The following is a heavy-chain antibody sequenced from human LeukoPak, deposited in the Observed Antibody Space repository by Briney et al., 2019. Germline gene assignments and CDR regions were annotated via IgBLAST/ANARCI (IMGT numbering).Heavy chain of an antibody. CDR3: ARGFLEWLF. CDR2: IKQDGSEK. Sequence: GGSLRLSCAASGFTFSSYSMNWVRQAPGKGLEWVANIKQDGSEKYYVDSVKGRFTISRDNAKNSLYLQMNSLRAEDTAVYYCARGFLEWLFWGQGTLVTVSS. J-gene: IGHJ4*02. CDR1: GFTFSSYS. D-gene: IGHD3-3*01. V-gene: IGHV3-7*01.